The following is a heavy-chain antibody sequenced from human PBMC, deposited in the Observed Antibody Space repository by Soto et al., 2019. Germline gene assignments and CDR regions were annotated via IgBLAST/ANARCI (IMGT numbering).Heavy chain of an antibody. CDR2: ISSREVTV. CDR3: ARVSASGWHVNGRDYFDS. CDR1: GFTFSNYY. V-gene: IGHV3-11*01. D-gene: IGHD6-19*01. J-gene: IGHJ4*02. Sequence: QVQLVESGGGLVKPGGSLRLSCAASGFTFSNYYMTWIRQAPGKGLECLSYISSREVTVYYADSVKGRFTISRDNTKNSLYPQMTTLRDEDTAVYYCARVSASGWHVNGRDYFDSWGQGTLVTVSS.